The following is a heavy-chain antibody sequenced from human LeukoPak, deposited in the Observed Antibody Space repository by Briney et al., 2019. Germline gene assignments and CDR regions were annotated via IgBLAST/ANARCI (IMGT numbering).Heavy chain of an antibody. CDR3: AKALPWYPYGMDV. Sequence: GGSLRLSCAASGFTFSSYGMRWVRQAPGKGLEWVAVISYDGSNKYYADSVKGRFTISRDNSKNTLYLQMNSLRAEDTAVYYCAKALPWYPYGMDVWGQGTTVTVSS. D-gene: IGHD2-15*01. J-gene: IGHJ6*02. CDR1: GFTFSSYG. V-gene: IGHV3-30*18. CDR2: ISYDGSNK.